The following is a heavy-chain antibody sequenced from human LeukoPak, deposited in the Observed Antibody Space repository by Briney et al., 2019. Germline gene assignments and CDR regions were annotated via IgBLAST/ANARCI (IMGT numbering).Heavy chain of an antibody. J-gene: IGHJ4*02. CDR2: IYYSGST. D-gene: IGHD2-2*01. V-gene: IGHV4-39*01. Sequence: PSETLSLTCTVSGGSISSSSYYWGWIRQPPGKGLEWIGSIYYSGSTYYNPSLKSRVTISVDTSKNQFSLKLSSVTPADTAVYYCASGDIVVVPAAMDYWGQGTLVTVSS. CDR1: GGSISSSSYY. CDR3: ASGDIVVVPAAMDY.